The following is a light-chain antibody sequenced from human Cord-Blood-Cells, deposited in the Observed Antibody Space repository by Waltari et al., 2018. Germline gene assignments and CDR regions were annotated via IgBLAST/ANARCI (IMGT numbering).Light chain of an antibody. J-gene: IGKJ2*01. V-gene: IGKV1-9*01. CDR2: AAS. CDR3: QQLNSYRYT. Sequence: DIQLTQSPSFLSASVGDRVTITCRASQGISSYLAWYQQKPGKAPNLLIYAASTLQSGVPSRFSGSASRTEFTPTISSLQPEDFATYYCQQLNSYRYTFGQGTKLEIK. CDR1: QGISSY.